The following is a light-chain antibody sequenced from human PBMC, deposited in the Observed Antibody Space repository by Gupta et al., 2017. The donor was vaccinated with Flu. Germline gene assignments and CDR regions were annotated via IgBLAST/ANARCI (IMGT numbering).Light chain of an antibody. Sequence: QSALTQPPLAYGAPGQRVTISCSGTSSNVGAGFDVHWYQYVPGKVPKLVIYSDFNRPSGVPARFSGSKSGTSASLTITGLQPEDEGDYYCQSFDRSLGGFYVFGSGTKVNV. CDR1: SSNVGAGFD. CDR2: SDF. V-gene: IGLV1-40*01. CDR3: QSFDRSLGGFYV. J-gene: IGLJ1*01.